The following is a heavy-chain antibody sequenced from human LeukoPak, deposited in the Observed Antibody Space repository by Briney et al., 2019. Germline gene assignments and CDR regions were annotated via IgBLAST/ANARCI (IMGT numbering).Heavy chain of an antibody. CDR2: INPNSGGT. V-gene: IGHV1-2*02. CDR3: ASADFWSGTPFDY. D-gene: IGHD3-3*01. J-gene: IGHJ4*02. CDR1: GYTFTGYY. Sequence: ASVKVSCKASGYTFTGYYMHWVRQAPGQGLEWMGWINPNSGGTNYAQKFQGRVTMTRDTSFSTVYMELSRLRSDDTAVYYCASADFWSGTPFDYWGQGTLVTVSS.